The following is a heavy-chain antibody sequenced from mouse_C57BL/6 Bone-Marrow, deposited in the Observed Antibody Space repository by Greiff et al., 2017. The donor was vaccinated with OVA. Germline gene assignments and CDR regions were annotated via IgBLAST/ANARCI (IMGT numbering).Heavy chain of an antibody. CDR3: TTEGLRRYYYAMDY. J-gene: IGHJ4*01. CDR1: GYNIKDDY. V-gene: IGHV14-4*01. CDR2: IDPGNGDT. Sequence: VQLQQSGAELVRPGASVKLSCTASGYNIKDDYMHWVKQRPEQGLEWIGWIDPGNGDTEYASKFQGKATITADTSSNTAYLQLSSLPSEYTSVYYCTTEGLRRYYYAMDYWGQGTSVTVSS. D-gene: IGHD2-4*01.